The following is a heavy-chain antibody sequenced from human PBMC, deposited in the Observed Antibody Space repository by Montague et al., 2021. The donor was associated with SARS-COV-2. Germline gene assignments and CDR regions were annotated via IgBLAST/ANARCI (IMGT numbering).Heavy chain of an antibody. CDR2: IYYSGST. CDR1: GGSISSGGYY. D-gene: IGHD5-24*01. V-gene: IGHV4-31*03. Sequence: TLSLTCTVSGGSISSGGYYWSWIRQHPGKGLEWIGYIYYSGSTYYNPSLKSRVTISGDTSKNQFSLKLSSVTAADTAVYYCARVSVEMATMGVYYYYGMDVWGQGTTVTVSS. CDR3: ARVSVEMATMGVYYYYGMDV. J-gene: IGHJ6*02.